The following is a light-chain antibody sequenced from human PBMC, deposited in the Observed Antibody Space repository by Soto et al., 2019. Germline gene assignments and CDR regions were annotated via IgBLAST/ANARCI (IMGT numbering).Light chain of an antibody. Sequence: SSELTQPPSVSVSPGQTARITCSGDILPKQYAYWYQQKPGQAPVLVIYKDTERPSGIPERFSGSSSGTTVTLTVSGVQAEDEADYYCQSADSSGTYVFGGGTKLTVL. CDR3: QSADSSGTYV. CDR2: KDT. V-gene: IGLV3-25*03. J-gene: IGLJ2*01. CDR1: ILPKQY.